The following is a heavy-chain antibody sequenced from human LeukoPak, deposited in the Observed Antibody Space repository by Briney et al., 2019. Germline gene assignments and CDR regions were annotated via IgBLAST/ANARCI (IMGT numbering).Heavy chain of an antibody. CDR3: ARALVPDS. Sequence: ASVTVSCTAFGYSFNSYYMHWVRQAPGQGPEWMGWINPSSGGTNYAQKFQGRVTLTRHTSITTSYMELSRLTSDDTAMYYCARALVPDSWGQGTLVTVSS. D-gene: IGHD2-8*02. V-gene: IGHV1-2*02. CDR2: INPSSGGT. J-gene: IGHJ4*02. CDR1: GYSFNSYY.